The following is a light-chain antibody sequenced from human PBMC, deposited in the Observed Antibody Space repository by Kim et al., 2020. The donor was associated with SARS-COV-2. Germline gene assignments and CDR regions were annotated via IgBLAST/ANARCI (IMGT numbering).Light chain of an antibody. CDR2: SHN. Sequence: GQRDTISCSGTSSNIGSNSVNWYQQLPGTAPKLLIYSHNQRPSGVPDRFSGSKSGTSASLAISGLQSEDEADYYCATWDDSLSGYVFGAGTKVTVL. CDR1: SSNIGSNS. J-gene: IGLJ1*01. CDR3: ATWDDSLSGYV. V-gene: IGLV1-44*01.